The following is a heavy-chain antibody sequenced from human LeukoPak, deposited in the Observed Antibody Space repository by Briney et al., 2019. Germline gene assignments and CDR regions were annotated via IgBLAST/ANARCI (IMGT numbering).Heavy chain of an antibody. V-gene: IGHV3-23*01. CDR2: ISGSGGST. Sequence: GGSLRLSCAASGFTFSSYAMSRVRQAPGKGLEGVSAISGSGGSTYYADSVKGRFTISRDNSKNTLYLQMNSLRAEDTAVYYCANLRGYSSSWYDYWGQGTLVTVSS. CDR3: ANLRGYSSSWYDY. J-gene: IGHJ4*02. D-gene: IGHD6-13*01. CDR1: GFTFSSYA.